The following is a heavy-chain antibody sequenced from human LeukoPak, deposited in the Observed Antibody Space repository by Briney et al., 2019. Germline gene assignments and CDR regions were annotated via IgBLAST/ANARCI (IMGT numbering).Heavy chain of an antibody. CDR1: GGSFSGYY. CDR2: INHSGST. CDR3: ASLPGGSSGRRFDY. Sequence: KASETLSLTCAVCGGSFSGYYWSWSRQPPGKGLEWIGEINHSGSTNYNPSLKSRVTISVDTSKNQFSLKLSSVTAADTAVYYCASLPGGSSGRRFDYWGQGTLVTVSS. D-gene: IGHD3-10*01. J-gene: IGHJ4*02. V-gene: IGHV4-34*01.